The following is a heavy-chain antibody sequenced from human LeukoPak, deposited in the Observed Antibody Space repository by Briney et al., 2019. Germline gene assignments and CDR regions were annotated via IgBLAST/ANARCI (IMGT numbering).Heavy chain of an antibody. D-gene: IGHD3-9*01. CDR2: IYYSGST. CDR3: ARARVLRYFDWSSYFDY. Sequence: PSETLSLTCTVSGGSISSSSYYWGWIRQPPGKGLECIGSIYYSGSTYYNPSLKSRVTISVDTSKNQFSLKLSSVTAADTAMYYCARARVLRYFDWSSYFDYWGQGTLVTVSS. J-gene: IGHJ4*02. V-gene: IGHV4-39*07. CDR1: GGSISSSSYY.